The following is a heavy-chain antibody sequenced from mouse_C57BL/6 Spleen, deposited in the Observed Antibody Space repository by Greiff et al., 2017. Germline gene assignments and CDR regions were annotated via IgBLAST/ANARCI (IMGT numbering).Heavy chain of an antibody. V-gene: IGHV1-15*01. CDR2: IDPETGGT. CDR3: TRGEKLGNYGWYFDV. J-gene: IGHJ1*03. CDR1: GYTFTDYE. D-gene: IGHD2-1*01. Sequence: VQLQQSGAELVRPGASVTLSCKASGYTFTDYEMHWVKQTPVHGLEWIGAIDPETGGTAYNQKFKGKAILTADKSSSTAYMELRSLTSEDSAVYYCTRGEKLGNYGWYFDVWGTGTTVTVSS.